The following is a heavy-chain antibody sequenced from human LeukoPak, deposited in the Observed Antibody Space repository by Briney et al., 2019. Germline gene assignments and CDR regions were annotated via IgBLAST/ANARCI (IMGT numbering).Heavy chain of an antibody. CDR2: INHSGST. CDR1: SGSFSGYY. J-gene: IGHJ4*02. CDR3: ARARCSGSGCYSFDY. Sequence: SETLSLTCAVYSGSFSGYYWSWIRQSPGKGLEWIGEINHSGSTNYNPSLKSRVTMSVDTSKNQFSLNLNSVTAADTAVYYCARARCSGSGCYSFDYWGQGTLVTVSS. D-gene: IGHD2-2*01. V-gene: IGHV4-34*01.